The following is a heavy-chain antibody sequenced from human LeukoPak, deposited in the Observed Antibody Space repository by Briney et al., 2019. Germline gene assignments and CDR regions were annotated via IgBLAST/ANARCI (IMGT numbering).Heavy chain of an antibody. J-gene: IGHJ4*02. D-gene: IGHD4-17*01. CDR2: IIPILGIA. CDR3: ARELDYGDYDRFDY. Sequence: SVKVSCEASGGTFSSYAISWVRQAPGQGLEWMGRIIPILGIANYAQKFQGRVTITADKSTSTAYMELSSLRSEDTAVYYCARELDYGDYDRFDYWGQGTLVTVSS. CDR1: GGTFSSYA. V-gene: IGHV1-69*04.